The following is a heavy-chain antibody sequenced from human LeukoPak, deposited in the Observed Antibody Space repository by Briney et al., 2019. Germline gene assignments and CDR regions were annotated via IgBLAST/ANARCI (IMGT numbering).Heavy chain of an antibody. CDR1: GGSISSGSYY. CDR3: ARRGKPNPSSASQYYFDY. J-gene: IGHJ4*02. Sequence: PSQTLSLTCTVSGGSISSGSYYWSWIRQPAGKGLEWIGRIYTSGSTNYNPSLKSRVTISVDTSKNQFSLKLSSVTAADTAMYYCARRGKPNPSSASQYYFDYWGQGTLVTVSS. V-gene: IGHV4-61*02. CDR2: IYTSGST. D-gene: IGHD6-6*01.